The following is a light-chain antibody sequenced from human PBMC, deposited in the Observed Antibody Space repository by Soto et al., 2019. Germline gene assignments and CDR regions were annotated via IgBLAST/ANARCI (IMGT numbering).Light chain of an antibody. CDR3: QSYDSSNHWV. Sequence: NFMLTQPHSVSESPGKTVTISCTRSSGSIASNYVQWYQQRPGSSPTTVIYEDNHRPSGVPDRFSGSIDSSSNSASLTISGLKTEDEADYYCQSYDSSNHWVFGGGTQLTVL. V-gene: IGLV6-57*01. CDR2: EDN. J-gene: IGLJ3*02. CDR1: SGSIASNY.